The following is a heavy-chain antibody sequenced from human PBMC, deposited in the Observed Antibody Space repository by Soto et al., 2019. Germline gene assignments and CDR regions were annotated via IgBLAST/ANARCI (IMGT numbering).Heavy chain of an antibody. CDR3: ARHGADPRDYYYYMDV. J-gene: IGHJ6*03. Sequence: GGSLRLSCAASGFTFSNAWMNWVRQAPGKGLEWVGRIKSKTDGGTTDYAAPVKGRFTISRDDSKNTLYLQMNSLKTEDTAVYYCARHGADPRDYYYYMDVWGKGTTVTVSS. CDR2: IKSKTDGGTT. V-gene: IGHV3-15*07. CDR1: GFTFSNAW.